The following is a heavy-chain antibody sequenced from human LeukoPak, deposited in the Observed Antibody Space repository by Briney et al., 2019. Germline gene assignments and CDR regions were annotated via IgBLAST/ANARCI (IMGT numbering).Heavy chain of an antibody. CDR3: ARRRGWKQQLVYFDY. J-gene: IGHJ4*02. D-gene: IGHD6-13*01. CDR2: LFHSGTR. CDR1: GGSIASYC. Sequence: SETLSLTCTVSGGSIASYCWSWIRQPPGKGLEWIGYLFHSGTRRYNPSLKSRVTISADTTKNQIFLTLNSTTAADTAVYYCARRRGWKQQLVYFDYWGQGTLATVSS. V-gene: IGHV4-59*08.